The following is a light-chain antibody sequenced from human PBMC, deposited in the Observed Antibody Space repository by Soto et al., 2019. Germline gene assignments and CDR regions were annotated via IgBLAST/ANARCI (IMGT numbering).Light chain of an antibody. J-gene: IGLJ3*02. Sequence: QSVLTQPPSASGTPGQRVTISCSGSRSNIGNNYVHWYQQLPGTAPKLLIYRSNQRPSGVPDRFSGSKSGTSASLAITGLQAEDEADYYCQSYDSSLSAWVFGGGTKLTVL. CDR3: QSYDSSLSAWV. CDR2: RSN. CDR1: RSNIGNNY. V-gene: IGLV1-47*01.